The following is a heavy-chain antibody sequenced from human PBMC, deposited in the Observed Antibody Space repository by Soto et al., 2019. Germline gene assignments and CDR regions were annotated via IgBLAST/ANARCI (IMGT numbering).Heavy chain of an antibody. CDR2: INHSGST. V-gene: IGHV4-34*01. D-gene: IGHD2-15*01. Sequence: KPSETLSLTCAVYGGSFSGYFWSWIRQPPGKGLEWIGEINHSGSTNYNPSLKSRVTISVDTSKNQFSLKLSSVTAADTAVYYCARGGYCSGGSCYYNGDFDYWGQGTLVTVSS. J-gene: IGHJ4*02. CDR3: ARGGYCSGGSCYYNGDFDY. CDR1: GGSFSGYF.